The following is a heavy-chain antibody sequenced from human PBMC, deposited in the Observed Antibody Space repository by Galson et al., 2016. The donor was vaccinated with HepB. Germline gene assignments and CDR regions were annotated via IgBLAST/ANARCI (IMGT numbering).Heavy chain of an antibody. J-gene: IGHJ5*02. D-gene: IGHD6-19*01. CDR3: ARFREAVVGISWFDP. Sequence: TLSLTCTVSGGSINSGGYYWSWIRQHPGKGLEWIGYIYDSGNIYYNPSLQSRVTMSMDTSKNQFSLKLSSVTAADTAFYYCARFREAVVGISWFDPWGQGTLVTVSS. CDR1: GGSINSGGYY. V-gene: IGHV4-31*03. CDR2: IYDSGNI.